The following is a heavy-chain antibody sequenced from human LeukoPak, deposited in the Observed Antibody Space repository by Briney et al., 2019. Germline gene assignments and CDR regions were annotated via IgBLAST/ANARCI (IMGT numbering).Heavy chain of an antibody. CDR3: ARAPKGMTTVRYYYYYYMDV. J-gene: IGHJ6*03. Sequence: PSQTLSLTCTVSGGSISSGGYYWSWIRQHPGKGLDWIGYIYYSESTYCNPSLKSRATISVDTSKNQFSLGLTSVTAADTAVYYCARAPKGMTTVRYYYYYYMDVWGEGTTVTVSS. CDR1: GGSISSGGYY. CDR2: IYYSEST. D-gene: IGHD4-11*01. V-gene: IGHV4-31*03.